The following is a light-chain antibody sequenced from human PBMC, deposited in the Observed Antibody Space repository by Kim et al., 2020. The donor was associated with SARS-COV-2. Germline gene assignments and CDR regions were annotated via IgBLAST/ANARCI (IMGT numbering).Light chain of an antibody. J-gene: IGLJ3*02. CDR2: GYN. Sequence: QRITISCSGTISNIGGNLVSWYRQLPGTAPKVVLYGYNKRPPGVPDRISGSTSGTAASLAISGLRSEDDGDYYCATWDDRLNTPVFGGGTQLTVL. V-gene: IGLV1-44*01. CDR1: ISNIGGNL. CDR3: ATWDDRLNTPV.